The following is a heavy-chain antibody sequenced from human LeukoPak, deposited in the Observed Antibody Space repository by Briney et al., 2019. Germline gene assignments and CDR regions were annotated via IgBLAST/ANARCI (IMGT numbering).Heavy chain of an antibody. D-gene: IGHD2-2*02. CDR1: GLTFSNVW. J-gene: IGHJ3*02. CDR2: IYTSGST. Sequence: GSLRLTCAASGLTFSNVWMNWVRQAPGKGLEWVGRIYTSGSTNYNPSLKSRVTMSVDTSKNQFSLKLSSVTAADTAVYYCARDRLYGDAFDIWGQGTMVTVSS. CDR3: ARDRLYGDAFDI. V-gene: IGHV4-4*07.